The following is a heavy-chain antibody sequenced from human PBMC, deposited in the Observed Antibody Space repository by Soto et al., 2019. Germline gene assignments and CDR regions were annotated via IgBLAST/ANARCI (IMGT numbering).Heavy chain of an antibody. D-gene: IGHD3-16*01. CDR3: AKDYVSTLYPGHGMGV. CDR1: GFTFRSYA. V-gene: IGHV3-23*01. Sequence: EVQLLESGGGLVQPGESLRLSCTASGFTFRSYAMSWVRQAPGQGLVWVSAFTDSGGSTYYADSVEDRFTISRDHSKNTVYLQMNSLAVEDTAVYYCAKDYVSTLYPGHGMGVWGQGTTVTVSS. J-gene: IGHJ6*02. CDR2: FTDSGGST.